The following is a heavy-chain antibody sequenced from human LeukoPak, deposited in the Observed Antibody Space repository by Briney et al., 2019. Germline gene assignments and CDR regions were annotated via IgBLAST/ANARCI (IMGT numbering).Heavy chain of an antibody. Sequence: GGSLRPSFAAPGFIFSTYWMTWVRQAPGKGLEWVAVILYNGSKQNYAHSLKGPFTLSRDNSKNTLYLQMHSLRVEDTAAYYCARAGGYCSGGSCYRGYSWFDPWGQGTLVTVSS. V-gene: IGHV3-33*08. CDR2: ILYNGSKQ. CDR3: ARAGGYCSGGSCYRGYSWFDP. D-gene: IGHD2-15*01. J-gene: IGHJ5*02. CDR1: GFIFSTYW.